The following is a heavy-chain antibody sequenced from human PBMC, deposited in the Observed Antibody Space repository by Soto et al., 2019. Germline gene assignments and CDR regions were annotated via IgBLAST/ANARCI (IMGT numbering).Heavy chain of an antibody. CDR1: GYSFTSYW. CDR3: ARVPAYYYDSSGRNWFDP. CDR2: IYPGDSDT. J-gene: IGHJ5*02. V-gene: IGHV5-51*01. Sequence: LKISCKGSGYSFTSYWIGWVRQMPGKGLEWMGIIYPGDSDTRYSPSFQGQVTISADKSISTAYLQWSSLKASDTAMYYCARVPAYYYDSSGRNWFDPWGQGTLVTVSS. D-gene: IGHD3-22*01.